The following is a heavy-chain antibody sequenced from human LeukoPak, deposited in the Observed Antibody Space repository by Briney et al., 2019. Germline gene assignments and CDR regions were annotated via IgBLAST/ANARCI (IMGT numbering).Heavy chain of an antibody. CDR1: GFTFSSYA. CDR2: ISYDGSNK. J-gene: IGHJ4*02. CDR3: ATGSGYFYGH. D-gene: IGHD3-22*01. Sequence: XXSLRLSCAASGFTFSSYAMHWVRQAPGKGLEWVAVISYDGSNKYYADSVKGRFTISRDNSKNTLYVQMNSLRAEDTAVYFCATGSGYFYGHWGQGIMVTVSS. V-gene: IGHV3-30-3*01.